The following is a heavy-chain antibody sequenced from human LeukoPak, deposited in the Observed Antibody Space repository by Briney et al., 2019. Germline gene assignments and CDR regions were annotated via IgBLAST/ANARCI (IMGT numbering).Heavy chain of an antibody. CDR3: TQNVLLWFGELRPYNWFDP. CDR1: GFTFSSYG. CDR2: IWYDGSNK. D-gene: IGHD3-10*01. Sequence: GRSLRLSCAASGFTFSSYGMHWVRQAPGKGLEWVAVIWYDGSNKYYADSVKGRFTISRDNSKNTLYLQMNSLKTEDTAVYYCTQNVLLWFGELRPYNWFDPWGQGTLVTVSS. V-gene: IGHV3-33*01. J-gene: IGHJ5*02.